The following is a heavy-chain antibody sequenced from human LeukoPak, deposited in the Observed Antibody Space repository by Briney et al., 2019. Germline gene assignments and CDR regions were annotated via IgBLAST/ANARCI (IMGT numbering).Heavy chain of an antibody. CDR3: AAGATRYYFDY. CDR2: ISGSGGST. J-gene: IGHJ4*02. CDR1: GFTLSSHN. V-gene: IGHV3-23*01. Sequence: GGSLRLSCVASGFTLSSHNINWVRQAPGKGLEWVSAISGSGGSTYYADSVKGRFTISRDNSKNTLYLQMNSLRAEDTAVYYCAAGATRYYFDYWGQGTLVTVSS. D-gene: IGHD1-26*01.